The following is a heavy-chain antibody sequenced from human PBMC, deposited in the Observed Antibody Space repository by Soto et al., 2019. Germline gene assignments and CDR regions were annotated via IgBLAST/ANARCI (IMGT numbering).Heavy chain of an antibody. V-gene: IGHV3-74*03. J-gene: IGHJ4*02. CDR3: VRGLGNSDH. Sequence: EVQLVESGGGLVQPGGSLRLSCVASGFTFSSYWMHWVRQVPGKEPVWVSFIDSYGSSTKYADSVRGRFTISRDNAKNTLSLLMNSLRVEDTAVYYCVRGLGNSDHWGQGTLVTVSS. CDR1: GFTFSSYW. CDR2: IDSYGSST.